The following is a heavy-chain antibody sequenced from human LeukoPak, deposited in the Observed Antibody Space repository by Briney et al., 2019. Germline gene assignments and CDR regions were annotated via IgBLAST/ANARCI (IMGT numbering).Heavy chain of an antibody. CDR3: ARDGITKSSSSTWFGFDY. D-gene: IGHD6-13*01. CDR2: IKMDGSST. J-gene: IGHJ4*02. Sequence: GGSLRLSCAASGFTSSSYWMHWVRQAPGKGLVWVSRIKMDGSSTGYADFVKGRFTISRDNSKNTLYLQMNSLRAEDTAVYYCARDGITKSSSSTWFGFDYWGQGTLVTVSS. V-gene: IGHV3-74*01. CDR1: GFTSSSYW.